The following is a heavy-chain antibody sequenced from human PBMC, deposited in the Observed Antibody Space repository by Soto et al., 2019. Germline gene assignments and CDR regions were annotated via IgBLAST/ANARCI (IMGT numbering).Heavy chain of an antibody. Sequence: QVQLQESGPGLVKPSETLSLTCTVSGGSISSYYWSWIRQPPGKGLEWIGYIYYSGSTNYNRSLKSRVTISVDTSKNQFSLKLSSVTAADTAVYYCAAGSGWYGPLGCWGQGTLVTVSS. J-gene: IGHJ4*02. D-gene: IGHD6-19*01. CDR2: IYYSGST. CDR1: GGSISSYY. V-gene: IGHV4-59*01. CDR3: AAGSGWYGPLGC.